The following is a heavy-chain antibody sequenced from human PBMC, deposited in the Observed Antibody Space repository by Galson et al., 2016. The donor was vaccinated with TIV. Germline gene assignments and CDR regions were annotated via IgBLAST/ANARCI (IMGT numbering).Heavy chain of an antibody. CDR2: INTNGQTT. V-gene: IGHV3-64*01. J-gene: IGHJ4*02. D-gene: IGHD3/OR15-3a*01. CDR3: AREGLARKTWLDY. CDR1: DFTFNSYV. Sequence: SLRLSCAASDFTFNSYVMHWVRQAPGKGLEYVSGINTNGQTTYYSNSVRGRFTISRDNSKNTIYLQMGSLSAEDMGVYCCAREGLARKTWLDYWGQGALVTVSS.